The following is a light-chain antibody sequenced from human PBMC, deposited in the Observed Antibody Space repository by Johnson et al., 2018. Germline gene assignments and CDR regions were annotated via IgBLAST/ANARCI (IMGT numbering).Light chain of an antibody. CDR2: ENN. V-gene: IGLV1-51*02. CDR3: GTWDSSLLAGNV. J-gene: IGLJ1*01. CDR1: SSNIGNNY. Sequence: QSVLTQPPSVSAAPGQKVTISCSGSSSNIGNNYVSWYQQLPGTAPKHLIYENNKRPSGIPDRFSGSKSGTSATLGITGLQTGDGADYYCGTWDSSLLAGNVFGTGTKVTVL.